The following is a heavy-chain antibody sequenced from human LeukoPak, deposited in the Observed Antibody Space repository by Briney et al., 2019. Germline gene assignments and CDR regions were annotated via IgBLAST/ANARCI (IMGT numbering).Heavy chain of an antibody. CDR1: GFTFSSYA. J-gene: IGHJ4*02. D-gene: IGHD1-26*01. V-gene: IGHV3-23*01. CDR3: ARGGAAPDY. Sequence: GGSLRLSCAASGFTFSSYAMSWVRQAPGKGLGWVSAISGSGGSTYYADSVKGRFTISRDNAKNSLYLQMNSLRAEDTAVYYCARGGAAPDYWGQGTLVTVSS. CDR2: ISGSGGST.